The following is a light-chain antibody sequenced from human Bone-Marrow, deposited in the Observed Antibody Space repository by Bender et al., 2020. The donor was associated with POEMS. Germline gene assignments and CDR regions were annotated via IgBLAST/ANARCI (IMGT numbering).Light chain of an antibody. V-gene: IGLV2-14*02. Sequence: QSALTQPASVSGSPGQSITISCTGSSSDVGSYNLVTWYQHHPGKAPKVMIYDVSNRPSGVSNRFSGSKSGNTASLTISGLQAEDEADYYCSSYTNSITYVIFGGGTKLTVL. CDR1: SSDVGSYNL. CDR2: DVS. J-gene: IGLJ2*01. CDR3: SSYTNSITYVI.